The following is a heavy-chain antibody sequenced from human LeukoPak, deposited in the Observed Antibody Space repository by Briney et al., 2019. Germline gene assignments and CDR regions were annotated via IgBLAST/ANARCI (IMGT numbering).Heavy chain of an antibody. D-gene: IGHD3-22*01. J-gene: IGHJ4*02. Sequence: ASVKVSCKASGGTFSSYAISWVRQAPGQGLEWMGGIIPIFGTANYAQKFQGRVTITRNTSISTAYMELSSLRSEDTAVHYCARGVLYDSSGYGFDYWGQGTLVTVSS. CDR3: ARGVLYDSSGYGFDY. V-gene: IGHV1-69*05. CDR2: IIPIFGTA. CDR1: GGTFSSYA.